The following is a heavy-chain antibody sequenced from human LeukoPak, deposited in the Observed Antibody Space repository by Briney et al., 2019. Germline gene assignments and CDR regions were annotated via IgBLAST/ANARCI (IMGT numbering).Heavy chain of an antibody. V-gene: IGHV3-30*18. CDR1: GFTFSSYG. J-gene: IGHJ4*02. CDR2: ISYDGSNK. Sequence: GGSLRLSCAASGFTFSSYGMHWVRQAPGKGLEWVAVISYDGSNKYYADSVKGRFTISRDNSKNTLYLQMNSLRAEDTAVYYCAKDSQNRQWLVDLYYFDYWGQGTLVTVSS. CDR3: AKDSQNRQWLVDLYYFDY. D-gene: IGHD6-19*01.